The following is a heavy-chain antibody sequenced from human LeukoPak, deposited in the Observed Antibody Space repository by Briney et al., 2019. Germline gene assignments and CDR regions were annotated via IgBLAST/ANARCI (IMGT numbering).Heavy chain of an antibody. CDR1: GGSISSGSYY. J-gene: IGHJ5*02. V-gene: IGHV4-61*02. Sequence: SETLSLTCTVSGGSISSGSYYWSWIRQPAGKGLEWIGRIYTSGSTNYNPSLKSRVTISVDTSKNQFSLKLSSVTAADTAVYYCARRAGYCSSTSCYRGGWFDPWGQGTLVTVSS. D-gene: IGHD2-2*02. CDR2: IYTSGST. CDR3: ARRAGYCSSTSCYRGGWFDP.